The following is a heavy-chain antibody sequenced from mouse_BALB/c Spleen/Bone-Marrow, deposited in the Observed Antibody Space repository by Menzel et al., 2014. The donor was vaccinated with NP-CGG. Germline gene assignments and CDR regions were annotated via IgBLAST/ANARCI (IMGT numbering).Heavy chain of an antibody. CDR3: ARGVDDYSWFAY. V-gene: IGHV5-6-3*01. D-gene: IGHD2-3*01. CDR2: INRNGGTN. CDR1: GFTFSIYG. J-gene: IGHJ3*01. Sequence: EVMLVESGGGLVQPGGSLKLSCTASGFTFSIYGLSWVRQTPDKRLELVATINRNGGTNSYPDSVKGRFTISRDNAKNTLYLQMSSLKSEDTALYYCARGVDDYSWFAYWGQGTLVTVSA.